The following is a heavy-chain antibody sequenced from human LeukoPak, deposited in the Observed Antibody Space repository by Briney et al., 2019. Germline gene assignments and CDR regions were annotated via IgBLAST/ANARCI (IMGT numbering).Heavy chain of an antibody. CDR2: IYTSGST. J-gene: IGHJ4*02. Sequence: PSETLSLTCTVSGGPISSYYWSWIRQPAGKGLEWIGRIYTSGSTNYNPSLKSRVTMSVDTSKNQFSLKLSSVTAADTAVYYCARVRDSSGWTIIDYWGQGTLVTVSS. CDR3: ARVRDSSGWTIIDY. V-gene: IGHV4-4*07. CDR1: GGPISSYY. D-gene: IGHD6-19*01.